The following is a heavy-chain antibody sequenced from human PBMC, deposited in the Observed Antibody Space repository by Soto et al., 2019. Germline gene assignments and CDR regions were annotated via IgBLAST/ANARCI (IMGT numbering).Heavy chain of an antibody. CDR3: AKDRRFYCSSTSCYITGSYYYYGMDV. V-gene: IGHV3-30*18. CDR2: ISYDGSNK. J-gene: IGHJ6*02. CDR1: GFTFSGYG. D-gene: IGHD2-2*02. Sequence: GGSLRLSCAASGFTFSGYGMHWVRQAPGKGLEWVAVISYDGSNKYYADSVKGRFTISRDNSKNTLYLQMNSLRAEDTAVYYCAKDRRFYCSSTSCYITGSYYYYGMDVWGQGTTVTVS.